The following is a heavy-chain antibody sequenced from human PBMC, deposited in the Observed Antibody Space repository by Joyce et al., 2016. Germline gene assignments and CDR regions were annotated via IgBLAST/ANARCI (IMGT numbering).Heavy chain of an antibody. CDR3: VRETAWAFDY. J-gene: IGHJ4*02. CDR2: IKSDGSDK. Sequence: EVQVVESGGGFVQPGGSLRLSCVASGFTFSGYWMTWVRQAPGKGLEGVAVIKSDGSDKYYVDSVKGRFTISRDNAKNSLFLQMNSLRVEDTALYHCVRETAWAFDYWGQGTLVSVSS. CDR1: GFTFSGYW. D-gene: IGHD2-21*02. V-gene: IGHV3-7*03.